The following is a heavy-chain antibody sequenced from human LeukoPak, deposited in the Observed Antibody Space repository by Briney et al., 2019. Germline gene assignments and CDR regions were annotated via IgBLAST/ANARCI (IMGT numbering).Heavy chain of an antibody. V-gene: IGHV4-39*01. CDR2: IYYSGST. CDR1: GGSINRSSYY. D-gene: IGHD3-10*01. CDR3: ARLTSGHFDY. Sequence: SETLSLTCAVSGGSINRSSYYWGWIRQPPGKGLEWIATIYYSGSTYYNPSLKSRVTISADTSKNQFSLKLRSVTAADTAVYYCARLTSGHFDYWGQGTLVTVSS. J-gene: IGHJ4*02.